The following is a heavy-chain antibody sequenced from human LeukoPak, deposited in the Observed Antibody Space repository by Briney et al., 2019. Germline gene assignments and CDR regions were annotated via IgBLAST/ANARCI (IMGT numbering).Heavy chain of an antibody. CDR3: ARDSVDIVFLDV. V-gene: IGHV6-1*01. J-gene: IGHJ6*02. Sequence: SQTLSLTCAISGDCVSSDSAAWKWIRQSPSRGLEWLGRTYYRSKWYNDYAVSVKSRITINPHTSKHQFSLQLNSVTPADTGVYYCARDSVDIVFLDVWGQGTTVTDSS. CDR1: GDCVSSDSAA. D-gene: IGHD5-12*01. CDR2: TYYRSKWYN.